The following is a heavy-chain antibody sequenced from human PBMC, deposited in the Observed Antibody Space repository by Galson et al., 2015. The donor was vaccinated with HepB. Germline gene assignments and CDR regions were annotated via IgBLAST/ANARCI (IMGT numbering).Heavy chain of an antibody. CDR1: GFTFGDYA. CDR2: IRSKAYGGTT. V-gene: IGHV3-49*03. CDR3: TRESRGSGPHYYYYGMDV. D-gene: IGHD3-10*01. J-gene: IGHJ6*02. Sequence: SLRLSCAASGFTFGDYAMSWFRQAPGKGLEWVGFIRSKAYGGTTEYAASVKGRFTISRDDSKSIAYLQMNSLKTEDTAVYYCTRESRGSGPHYYYYGMDVWGQGTTVTVSS.